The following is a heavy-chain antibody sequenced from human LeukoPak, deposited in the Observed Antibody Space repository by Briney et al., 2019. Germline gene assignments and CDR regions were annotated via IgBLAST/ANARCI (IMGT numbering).Heavy chain of an antibody. V-gene: IGHV1-18*01. CDR2: ISAYNGNT. Sequence: ASVTVSCKASGYSFTTYGISWVRQAPGQGLEWMGWISAYNGNTNYAQKLQGRVTMTTDTSTSTAYMELRSLRSDDTAVYYCGYCSGGSCYLKVDYWGQGTLVTVSS. CDR1: GYSFTTYG. CDR3: GYCSGGSCYLKVDY. J-gene: IGHJ4*02. D-gene: IGHD2-15*01.